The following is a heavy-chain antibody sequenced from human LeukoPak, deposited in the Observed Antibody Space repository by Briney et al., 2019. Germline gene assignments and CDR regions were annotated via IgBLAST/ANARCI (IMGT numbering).Heavy chain of an antibody. J-gene: IGHJ4*02. V-gene: IGHV4-4*07. CDR3: ARERDHGYSYDFVLDS. CDR1: GGSMNTYY. D-gene: IGHD5-18*01. CDR2: MYHSGTT. Sequence: SSETLSLTCTVSGGSMNTYYWTWLRQPAGKGLEWLGGMYHSGTTNYNSPLYNPSLSSRVTMSVDGAKNQFSLGLKSVTTADTAIYFCARERDHGYSYDFVLDSWGQGSLVTVSS.